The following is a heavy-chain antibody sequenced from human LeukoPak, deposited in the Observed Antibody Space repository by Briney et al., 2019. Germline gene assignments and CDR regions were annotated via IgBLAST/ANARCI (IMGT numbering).Heavy chain of an antibody. D-gene: IGHD6-13*01. CDR1: GGSISSSSYY. V-gene: IGHV4-39*01. J-gene: IGHJ6*03. Sequence: SETLSLTCTVSGGSISSSSYYWGWIRQPPGKGLEWIGSIYYSGSTYYNPSLKSRVTISVDTSKNQFSLKLSSVTAADTAVYYCASFSNPSSSWFTYYYYYMDVWGKGTTVTVSS. CDR2: IYYSGST. CDR3: ASFSNPSSSWFTYYYYYMDV.